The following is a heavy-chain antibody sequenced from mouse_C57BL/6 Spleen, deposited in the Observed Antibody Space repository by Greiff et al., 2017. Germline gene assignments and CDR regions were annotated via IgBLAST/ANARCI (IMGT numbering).Heavy chain of an antibody. Sequence: QVQLQQSGAELVRPGTSVKMSCKASGYTFTNYWIGWAKQRPGHGLEWIGDIYPGGGYTNYNEKFKGKATLTADKSSSTAYMQFSSLTSEDSAIYYCARYYGNLRREAFDYWGQGTTLTVSS. J-gene: IGHJ2*01. CDR2: IYPGGGYT. CDR1: GYTFTNYW. V-gene: IGHV1-63*01. D-gene: IGHD2-1*01. CDR3: ARYYGNLRREAFDY.